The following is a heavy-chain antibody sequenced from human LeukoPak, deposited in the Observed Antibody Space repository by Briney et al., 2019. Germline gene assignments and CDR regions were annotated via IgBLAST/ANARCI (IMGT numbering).Heavy chain of an antibody. CDR3: AKDGYSYGPVDV. CDR1: GFTFSSYA. V-gene: IGHV3-23*01. J-gene: IGHJ6*04. CDR2: ISGSGGST. D-gene: IGHD5-18*01. Sequence: QSRGSLRLSCAASGFTFSSYAMSWVRQAPGKGLEWVSAISGSGGSTYYADSVKGRFTISRDNSKNTLYLQMNSLRAEDTAVYYCAKDGYSYGPVDVWGKGTTVTVSS.